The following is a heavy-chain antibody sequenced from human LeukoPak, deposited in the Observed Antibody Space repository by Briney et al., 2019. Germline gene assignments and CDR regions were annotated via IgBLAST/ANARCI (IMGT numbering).Heavy chain of an antibody. V-gene: IGHV4-30-2*01. J-gene: IGHJ5*02. D-gene: IGHD3-10*01. CDR1: GGSISSGGYS. Sequence: SETLSLTCAVSGGSISSGGYSWSWIRQPRGKGLEWIGYIYHSGSTYYNPSLKSRVTIPVDRSKNQFSLKLSSVTAADTAVYYCARGSSWFDPWGQGTLVTVSS. CDR3: ARGSSWFDP. CDR2: IYHSGST.